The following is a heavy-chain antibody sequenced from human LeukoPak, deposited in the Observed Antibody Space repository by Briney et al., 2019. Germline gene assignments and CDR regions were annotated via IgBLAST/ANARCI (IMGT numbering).Heavy chain of an antibody. CDR1: GGSISSSSYY. D-gene: IGHD3-3*01. J-gene: IGHJ4*02. V-gene: IGHV4-39*07. Sequence: PSETLSLTCTVSGGSISSSSYYWGWIRQPPGKGLEWIGSIYYSGSTYYNPSLKSRVTISVDTSKNQFSLKLSFVTAADTAVYYCARVFIWSEGFDYWGQGTLVTVSS. CDR3: ARVFIWSEGFDY. CDR2: IYYSGST.